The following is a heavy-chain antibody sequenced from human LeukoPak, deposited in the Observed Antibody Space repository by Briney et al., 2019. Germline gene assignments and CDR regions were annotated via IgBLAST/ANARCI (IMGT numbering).Heavy chain of an antibody. D-gene: IGHD2-15*01. CDR1: GGSISSSSYY. Sequence: SETLSLTCTVSGGSISSSSYYWGWIRQPPGRGLEWIGSIYYSGSTYYNPSLKSRVTISVDTSKNQFSLKLSSVTAADTAVYYCARDGSRFCSGGSCYYYWGQGTLVTVSS. CDR2: IYYSGST. J-gene: IGHJ4*02. CDR3: ARDGSRFCSGGSCYYY. V-gene: IGHV4-39*07.